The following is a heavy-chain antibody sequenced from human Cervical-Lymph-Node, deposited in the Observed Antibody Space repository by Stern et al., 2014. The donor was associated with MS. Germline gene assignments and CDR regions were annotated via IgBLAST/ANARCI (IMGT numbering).Heavy chain of an antibody. V-gene: IGHV4-59*01. D-gene: IGHD5-24*01. CDR3: ARVLRDGYNYGAVES. CDR2: IFYTGST. CDR1: GGSINNYY. J-gene: IGHJ4*02. Sequence: QVQLQESGPGLVTPSETLSLTCTVSGGSINNYYWTWIRQPPGKGLEWIGYIFYTGSTYYNPSLRFRVTISVDTSKNHFSLKLTSVTAADTAIYYCARVLRDGYNYGAVESWGQGTLVTVSS.